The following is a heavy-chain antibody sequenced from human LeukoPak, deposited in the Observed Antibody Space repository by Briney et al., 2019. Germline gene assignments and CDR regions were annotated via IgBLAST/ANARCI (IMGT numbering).Heavy chain of an antibody. Sequence: GGSLRLSCAASGFTFSSYSMNWVRQAPGKGLEWVSSISSSSSYIYYADSVKGRFTISRDNAKNSLYLQMNSLRAEDTAVYYCARVLTGSWDWFDPWGQGTLVTVSS. D-gene: IGHD2-8*02. V-gene: IGHV3-21*01. J-gene: IGHJ5*02. CDR1: GFTFSSYS. CDR2: ISSSSSYI. CDR3: ARVLTGSWDWFDP.